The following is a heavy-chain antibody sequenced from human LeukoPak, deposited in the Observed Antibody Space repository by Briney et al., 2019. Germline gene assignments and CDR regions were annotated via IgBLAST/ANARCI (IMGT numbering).Heavy chain of an antibody. CDR2: ISYDGSNK. Sequence: GGSLRLSCAASGFTFSSYAMHWVRQAPGKGLEWVAVISYDGSNKYYADSVKGRSTISRDNSKNTLYLQMNSLRAEGTAVYYCARDQGNAAYAFDIWGQGTMVTVSS. J-gene: IGHJ3*02. CDR3: ARDQGNAAYAFDI. CDR1: GFTFSSYA. D-gene: IGHD6-25*01. V-gene: IGHV3-30-3*01.